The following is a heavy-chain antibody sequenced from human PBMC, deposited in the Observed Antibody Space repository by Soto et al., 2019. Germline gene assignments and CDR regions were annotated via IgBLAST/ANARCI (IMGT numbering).Heavy chain of an antibody. CDR2: INTGGSPA. D-gene: IGHD1-26*01. V-gene: IGHV3-11*01. J-gene: IGHJ5*02. CDR3: ATGGIYYET. Sequence: GGSLRLSCTVSGFAFRHNYLTWIRQAPGKGLEWLSYINTGGSPAYYADSVKGRFTISADIAKKSLYLQMDSLRADDTGVYYCATGGIYYETWGQGTLVTVSS. CDR1: GFAFRHNY.